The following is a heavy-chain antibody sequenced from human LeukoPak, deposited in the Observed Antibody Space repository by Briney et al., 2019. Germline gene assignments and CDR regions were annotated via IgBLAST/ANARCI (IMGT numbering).Heavy chain of an antibody. V-gene: IGHV1-2*02. CDR2: IHPESGGT. CDR1: GYKFTDYS. J-gene: IGHJ4*02. D-gene: IGHD5-12*01. Sequence: ASVKVSCKASGYKFTDYSMHWVRQAPGRGPEWMGWIHPESGGTNSAPEFQGRVTMTRDTSISTVYMELSRLGSDDTAVYYCARLRGGYDPADYGGQGTLVTVSS. CDR3: ARLRGGYDPADY.